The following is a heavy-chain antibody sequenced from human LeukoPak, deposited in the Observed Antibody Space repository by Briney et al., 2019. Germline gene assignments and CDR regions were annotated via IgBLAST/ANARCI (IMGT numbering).Heavy chain of an antibody. CDR3: ARDYSSGRDF. J-gene: IGHJ4*02. D-gene: IGHD3-22*01. Sequence: PGGSLRLSCAASGFIFRSHWMHWVRQAPGKGLVWVSRINIDGSTTNYADSVKGRFTISRDNAKNSLDLQMNSLRAEDTAVYYCARDYSSGRDFWGQGTLVTVSS. CDR2: INIDGSTT. CDR1: GFIFRSHW. V-gene: IGHV3-74*01.